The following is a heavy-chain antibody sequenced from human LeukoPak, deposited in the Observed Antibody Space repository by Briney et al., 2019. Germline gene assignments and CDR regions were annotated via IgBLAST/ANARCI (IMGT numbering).Heavy chain of an antibody. CDR1: GFTFSSYS. CDR2: ITSSSDYI. D-gene: IGHD3-3*01. CDR3: ARGAGSGQHTYYYYMDV. V-gene: IGHV3-21*01. J-gene: IGHJ6*03. Sequence: GGSLRLSCAASGFTFSSYSMNWVRQAPGKGLEWVSSITSSSDYIYYADSAEGRFTISRDNAKNSLYLQMNSLRAEDTAVYYCARGAGSGQHTYYYYMDVWGKGTTVTVSS.